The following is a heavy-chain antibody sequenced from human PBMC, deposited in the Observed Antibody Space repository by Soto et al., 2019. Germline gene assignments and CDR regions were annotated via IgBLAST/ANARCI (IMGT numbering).Heavy chain of an antibody. Sequence: QVQLVESGGGVVQPGRSLRLSCAASGFTFSSYGMHWVRQAPGKGLEWVAVISYDGSNKYYADSVKGRITISRDNSKNTLCLQTSSRRAEDTAGYNWAKSRASGALGYWGEGTLVTVSS. V-gene: IGHV3-30*18. CDR1: GFTFSSYG. CDR3: AKSRASGALGY. J-gene: IGHJ4*02. D-gene: IGHD4-17*01. CDR2: ISYDGSNK.